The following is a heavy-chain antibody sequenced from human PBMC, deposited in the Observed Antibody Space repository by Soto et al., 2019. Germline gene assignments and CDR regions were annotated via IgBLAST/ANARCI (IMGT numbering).Heavy chain of an antibody. V-gene: IGHV3-64*02. CDR3: ARSGGYDRRYFYGMDV. Sequence: GGSLRLSCAGSGFTFSSYAMHWVRQAPGKGLEYVSSTSINGGSTYYADSVKGRFTISRDNSKDTLYLQMGSLRAEGMAVYYCARSGGYDRRYFYGMDVWGQGTTVTVSS. CDR2: TSINGGST. CDR1: GFTFSSYA. D-gene: IGHD5-12*01. J-gene: IGHJ6*02.